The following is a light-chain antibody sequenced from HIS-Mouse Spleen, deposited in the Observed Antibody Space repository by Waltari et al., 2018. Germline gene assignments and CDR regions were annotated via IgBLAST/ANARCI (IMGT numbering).Light chain of an antibody. CDR1: SSDVGSYNR. Sequence: QSALTQPASVSGSPGQSITISCTGTSSDVGSYNRVSWYQQPPGKAPKLMIYEGSKRPSGVSNRFSGSKSGNTASLTISGLQAEDEADYYCCSYAGSSTLVFGGGTKLTVL. J-gene: IGLJ3*02. CDR2: EGS. CDR3: CSYAGSSTLV. V-gene: IGLV2-23*01.